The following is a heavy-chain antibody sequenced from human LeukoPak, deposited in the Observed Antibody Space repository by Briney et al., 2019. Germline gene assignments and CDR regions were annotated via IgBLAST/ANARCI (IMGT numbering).Heavy chain of an antibody. CDR2: INPNSGGT. CDR3: ARGDDSSGYYRY. J-gene: IGHJ4*02. D-gene: IGHD3-22*01. V-gene: IGHV1-2*02. Sequence: ASVKVSCKASGYTFTGYYMHWVRQAPGQGLEWMGWINPNSGGTNYAQKFQRRVTMTRDTSISTAYMELSRLRSDDTAVYYCARGDDSSGYYRYWGQGTLVTVSS. CDR1: GYTFTGYY.